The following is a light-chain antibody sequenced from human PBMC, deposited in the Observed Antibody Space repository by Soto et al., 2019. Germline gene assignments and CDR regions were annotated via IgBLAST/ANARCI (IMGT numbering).Light chain of an antibody. CDR2: DXS. Sequence: IVLTQSPATLCWSPGESATLCXRATLCVSSDLAWYQQKRGQAPRLXXDDXSSLPTDIPARFSGSGSATDFTLTISSLEPEDFALYYCQQRSNWPRTFGQGTRLEIK. CDR3: QQRSNWPRT. V-gene: IGKV3-11*01. CDR1: LCVSSD. J-gene: IGKJ5*01.